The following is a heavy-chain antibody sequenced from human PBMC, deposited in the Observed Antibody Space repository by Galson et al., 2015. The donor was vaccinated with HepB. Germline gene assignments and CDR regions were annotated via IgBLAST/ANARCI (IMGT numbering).Heavy chain of an antibody. CDR2: ITYDGSSK. D-gene: IGHD2-2*01. Sequence: SLRLSCAASGFTFSNYCMHWVRQAPGKGLEWVAVITYDGSSKKYGDSVKGRFTISRDNSKNTVDLQMNSLRPEDTAVYFCAKSTKDPSIFDAFDTCGHTTMVTASS. CDR1: GFTFSNYC. J-gene: IGHJ3*02. CDR3: AKSTKDPSIFDAFDT. V-gene: IGHV3-30*18.